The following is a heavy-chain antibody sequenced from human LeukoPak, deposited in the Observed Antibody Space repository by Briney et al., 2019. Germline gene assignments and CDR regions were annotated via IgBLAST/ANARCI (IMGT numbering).Heavy chain of an antibody. V-gene: IGHV4-34*01. J-gene: IGHJ4*02. CDR1: GGSFSGYY. CDR2: INHSGST. CDR3: AXXXXXXXSIAVAGTALDY. Sequence: SETLSLTCAVYGGSFSGYYWSWIRQPPGKGLEWIGEINHSGSTNYNPSLKSRVTISVDTSKNQFSLKLSSVTAADTAVYYCAXXXXXXXSIAVAGTALDYWGQGTLVTVSS. D-gene: IGHD6-19*01.